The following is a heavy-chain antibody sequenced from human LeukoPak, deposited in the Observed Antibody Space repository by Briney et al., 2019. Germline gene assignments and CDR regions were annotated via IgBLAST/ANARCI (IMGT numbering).Heavy chain of an antibody. Sequence: GGSLRLSCAASGFTFSSYSMNWVRQAPGKGLEWVSSISSSSSYIYYADSVKGRFTISRDNAKNSLYLQMNSLRAEDTAVYYCARDGAVAGYYFDYWGQGTLVSVSS. CDR3: ARDGAVAGYYFDY. CDR2: ISSSSSYI. CDR1: GFTFSSYS. V-gene: IGHV3-21*01. D-gene: IGHD6-13*01. J-gene: IGHJ4*02.